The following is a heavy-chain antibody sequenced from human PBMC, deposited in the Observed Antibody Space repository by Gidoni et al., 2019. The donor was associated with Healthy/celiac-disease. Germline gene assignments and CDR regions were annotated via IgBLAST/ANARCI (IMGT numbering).Heavy chain of an antibody. CDR2: IYWNDDK. CDR1: GFSLSTRGVG. J-gene: IGHJ4*02. V-gene: IGHV2-5*01. Sequence: QITLTESVPPLVTPTQPLTLTCTFSGFSLSTRGVGVGWIRQRQGTSLAWLALIYWNDDKRYSPSLKSRLTITKDTSKNQVVLTMTNMDPVDTATYYCEHRGEMETSWGQGTLVTVSS. CDR3: EHRGEMETS. D-gene: IGHD3-16*01.